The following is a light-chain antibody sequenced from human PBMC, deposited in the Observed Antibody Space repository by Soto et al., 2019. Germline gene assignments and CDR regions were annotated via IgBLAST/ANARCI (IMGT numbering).Light chain of an antibody. CDR1: SSDVGNYNL. CDR2: EDS. Sequence: QSALTQPASVSGSPGQSITISCTGTSSDVGNYNLVSWYQQHPGKAPKFIIYEDSKRPSGVSNRFSGSKSGTSASLAISGLQSEDEADYYCAAWDDSLNGWVFGGGTKLTVL. V-gene: IGLV2-14*02. CDR3: AAWDDSLNGWV. J-gene: IGLJ3*02.